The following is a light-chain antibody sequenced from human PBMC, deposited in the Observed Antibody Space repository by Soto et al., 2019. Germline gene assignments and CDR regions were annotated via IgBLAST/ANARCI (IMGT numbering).Light chain of an antibody. Sequence: EIVLTQSPGTLSLSPGERATLSCRASQSLDGNFLAWYQEKPGQAPRLVIHGASTRAPGISDRFSGSGSGTDFTLTISRLEPEDFAVYYCRQYGRSLGFAFGGGTKVDIQ. CDR1: QSLDGNF. V-gene: IGKV3-20*01. J-gene: IGKJ4*01. CDR2: GAS. CDR3: RQYGRSLGFA.